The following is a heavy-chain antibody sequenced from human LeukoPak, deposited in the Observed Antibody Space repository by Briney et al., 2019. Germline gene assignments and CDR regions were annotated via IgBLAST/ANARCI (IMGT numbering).Heavy chain of an antibody. V-gene: IGHV4-30-2*01. J-gene: IGHJ4*02. Sequence: SQTLSLTCAVSGGSISSGGYSWSWIRQPPGKGLEWIGYIYHSGSTYYNPSLKSRVTISVDRSKNQFSLKLSSVTAADTAVYYCARGPSRMATIRGGLPDYWGQGTLVTVSS. CDR1: GGSISSGGYS. CDR2: IYHSGST. D-gene: IGHD5-24*01. CDR3: ARGPSRMATIRGGLPDY.